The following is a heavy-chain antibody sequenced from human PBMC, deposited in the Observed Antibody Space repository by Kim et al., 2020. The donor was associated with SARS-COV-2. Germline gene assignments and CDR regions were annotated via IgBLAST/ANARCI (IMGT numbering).Heavy chain of an antibody. Sequence: SETLSLTCTVSGGSISNYYWSWIRQPPGKGLEWIGYIYYSGSTNYNPSLKSRVTISVDTSKNQFSLNLSSVTAADTAVCYCAGGISGLYYYYMDVWGKGTTVTVSS. CDR1: GGSISNYY. CDR2: IYYSGST. J-gene: IGHJ6*03. V-gene: IGHV4-59*08. D-gene: IGHD2-21*01. CDR3: AGGISGLYYYYMDV.